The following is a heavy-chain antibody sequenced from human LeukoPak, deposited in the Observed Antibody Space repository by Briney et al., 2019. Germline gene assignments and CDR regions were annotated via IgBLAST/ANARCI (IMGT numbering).Heavy chain of an antibody. CDR3: ARGRTTMVRGVITNYYYYYMDV. J-gene: IGHJ6*03. D-gene: IGHD3-10*01. CDR2: IYYSGST. Sequence: PSETLSLTRTVSGGSISSSSYYWGWIRQPPGKGLEWIGSIYYSGSTYYNPSLKSRVTISVDTSKNQFSLKLSSVTAADTAVYYCARGRTTMVRGVITNYYYYYMDVWGKGTTVTISS. CDR1: GGSISSSSYY. V-gene: IGHV4-39*07.